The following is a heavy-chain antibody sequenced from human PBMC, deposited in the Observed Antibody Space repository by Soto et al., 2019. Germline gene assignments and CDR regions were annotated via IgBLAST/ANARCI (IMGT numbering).Heavy chain of an antibody. CDR3: AGGSGWSSH. CDR1: GDSISGSS. D-gene: IGHD6-19*01. V-gene: IGHV4-59*01. Sequence: QVQLQESGPGLVKPSETLSLTCTVSGDSISGSSWSWIRQPPGKGLEWIAYMYFSGSTNYNPSLKSRVTISVDTSKNQVSLKRSSVTAGDTAVYYCAGGSGWSSHGGQGTLVTVSS. J-gene: IGHJ4*02. CDR2: MYFSGST.